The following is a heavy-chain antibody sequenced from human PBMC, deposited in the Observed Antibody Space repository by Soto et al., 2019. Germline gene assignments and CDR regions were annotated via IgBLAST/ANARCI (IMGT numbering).Heavy chain of an antibody. D-gene: IGHD4-4*01. V-gene: IGHV4-34*01. CDR1: EGSFSGYY. CDR2: INHSGST. Sequence: PAETRSLTCAAYEGSFSGYYWSWISQPPGKGLEWIGEINHSGSTNYNPSLKSRVTISVDTSKNQFSLKLSSVTAADTAVYYCARARGATVTMHEGGYYYYGMDVWGQGTTVTVSS. CDR3: ARARGATVTMHEGGYYYYGMDV. J-gene: IGHJ6*02.